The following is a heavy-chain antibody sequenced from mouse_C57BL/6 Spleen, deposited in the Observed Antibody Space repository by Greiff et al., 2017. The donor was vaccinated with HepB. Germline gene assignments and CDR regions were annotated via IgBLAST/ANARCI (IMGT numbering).Heavy chain of an antibody. D-gene: IGHD1-1*01. V-gene: IGHV1-26*01. CDR1: GYTFTDYY. J-gene: IGHJ2*01. Sequence: EVQLQQSGPELVKPGASVKISCKASGYTFTDYYMNWVKQSHGKSLEWIGDINPNNGGTSYNQKFKGKATLTVDKSSSTAYMELRSLTSEDSAVYYWARGFHYYGSSHFDYWGQGTTLTVSS. CDR2: INPNNGGT. CDR3: ARGFHYYGSSHFDY.